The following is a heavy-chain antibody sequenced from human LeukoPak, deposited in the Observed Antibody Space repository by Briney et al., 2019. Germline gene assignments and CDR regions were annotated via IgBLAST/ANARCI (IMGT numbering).Heavy chain of an antibody. D-gene: IGHD6-19*01. CDR1: GGSVSSGSYY. V-gene: IGHV4-61*01. Sequence: PSAALSRTCTVSGGSVSSGSYYWSWIRQPPGKGLEWIGYIYYSGSTNYNPSLKSRVTISVDTSKNQFSLKLSSVTAADTAVYYCARAGSGWYKDYWGQGTLVTVSS. CDR3: ARAGSGWYKDY. J-gene: IGHJ4*02. CDR2: IYYSGST.